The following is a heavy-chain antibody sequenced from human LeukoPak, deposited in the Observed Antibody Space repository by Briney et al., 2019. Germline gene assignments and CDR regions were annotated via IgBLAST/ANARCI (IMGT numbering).Heavy chain of an antibody. D-gene: IGHD6-19*01. J-gene: IGHJ6*02. V-gene: IGHV3-13*01. Sequence: GGSLRLSCAASGLTLSRYDMHWVRQATGEGLEWVSAIGTRGDTYYAGSVKGRFTMSRENAKNSLYLQMNSLSAGDTAVCYCVRAPPYSSASWGYYGMDVWGQGTTVTVSS. CDR2: IGTRGDT. CDR1: GLTLSRYD. CDR3: VRAPPYSSASWGYYGMDV.